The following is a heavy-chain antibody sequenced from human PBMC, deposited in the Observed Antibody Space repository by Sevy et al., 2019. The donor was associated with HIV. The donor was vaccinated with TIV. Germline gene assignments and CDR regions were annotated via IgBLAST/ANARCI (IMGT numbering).Heavy chain of an antibody. CDR1: GFAFTNYYA. V-gene: IGHV3-30-3*01. D-gene: IGHD3-10*01. CDR3: VKEGRDDFNPYLDF. J-gene: IGHJ4*02. CDR2: ISYDGSDK. Sequence: GGSLRLSCAASGFAFTNYYAMHWVRQAPGKGLEWVALISYDGSDKYYADSVKGRFTISRDNFKNTLYLQLKDVRAEDTALYFCVKEGRDDFNPYLDFWGQGILVTVSS.